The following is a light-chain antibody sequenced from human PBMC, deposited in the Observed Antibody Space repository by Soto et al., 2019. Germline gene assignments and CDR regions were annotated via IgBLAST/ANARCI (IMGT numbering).Light chain of an antibody. CDR2: DAS. CDR1: QSVNYY. Sequence: EYVLTQSPATLSLYPGERATLSCRASQSVNYYLAWYQQKPGQAPRLLINDASKRATGIPARFSGSGSGTDFTLTISSLEPEDFAVYYCQQRSSWPITFGQGTRLEIK. CDR3: QQRSSWPIT. J-gene: IGKJ5*01. V-gene: IGKV3-11*01.